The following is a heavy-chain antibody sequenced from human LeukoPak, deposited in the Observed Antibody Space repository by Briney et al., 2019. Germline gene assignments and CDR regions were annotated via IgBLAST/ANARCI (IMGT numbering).Heavy chain of an antibody. V-gene: IGHV1-2*02. J-gene: IGHJ4*02. CDR1: GYTFTGYY. D-gene: IGHD3-22*01. CDR2: INPNSGGT. Sequence: ASVKVSCKASGYTFTGYYMHWVRQAPGQGLEWMGWINPNSGGTNYAQKFQGRVTMTRDTSISTAYMELSRLRSDDTAVYYCARRAHPYYYDSSGYYFDLWGQGTLVTVSS. CDR3: ARRAHPYYYDSSGYYFDL.